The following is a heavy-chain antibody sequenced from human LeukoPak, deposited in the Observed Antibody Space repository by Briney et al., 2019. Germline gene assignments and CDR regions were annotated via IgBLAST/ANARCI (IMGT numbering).Heavy chain of an antibody. Sequence: SVKVSCKASGGTFSSYAISWVRQAPGQGLEWMGGFIPILGTANYAQKFQGRVTITTDESTSTAYMELSSLRSEDTAVYYCARSGRFLESYYFDYWGQGTLVTVSS. CDR3: ARSGRFLESYYFDY. V-gene: IGHV1-69*05. CDR1: GGTFSSYA. D-gene: IGHD3-3*01. J-gene: IGHJ4*02. CDR2: FIPILGTA.